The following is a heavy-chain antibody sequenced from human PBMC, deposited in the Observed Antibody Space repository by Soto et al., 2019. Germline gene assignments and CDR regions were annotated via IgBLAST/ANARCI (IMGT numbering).Heavy chain of an antibody. J-gene: IGHJ6*02. V-gene: IGHV3-30-3*01. Sequence: SLRLSCAASGFTFSSYAMHWVRQAPGKGLEWVAVISYDGSNKYYADSVKGRFTISRDNSKNTLYLQMNSLRAEDTAVYYCARERGFVVVVAAREDYYYGMDVWGQGTTVTVSS. CDR2: ISYDGSNK. CDR3: ARERGFVVVVAAREDYYYGMDV. CDR1: GFTFSSYA. D-gene: IGHD2-15*01.